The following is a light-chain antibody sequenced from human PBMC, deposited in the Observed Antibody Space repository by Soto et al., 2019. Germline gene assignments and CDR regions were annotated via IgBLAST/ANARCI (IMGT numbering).Light chain of an antibody. CDR1: SSDVGSYNL. Sequence: QSALTQPASVSGSPGQSITISCTGTSSDVGSYNLVSWCQQHPGKAPKLMIYEGSKRPSGVSNRFSGSKSGNTASLTISGLQAEDEADYYCCSYPGSGTWVFGGGTKLTVL. CDR3: CSYPGSGTWV. CDR2: EGS. J-gene: IGLJ3*02. V-gene: IGLV2-23*01.